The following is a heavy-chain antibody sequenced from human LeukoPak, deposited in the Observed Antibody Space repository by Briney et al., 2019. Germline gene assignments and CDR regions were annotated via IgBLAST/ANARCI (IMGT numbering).Heavy chain of an antibody. CDR3: ASFPSYGGNFDY. Sequence: SGGSLRLSCAASGFTFSSYWMTWVRQAPGKGLEWVANIKQDGNEKYYVDSVKGRFTISRDNAKNSLYLQMNSLRAEDTAVYYCASFPSYGGNFDYWGQGTLVTVSS. V-gene: IGHV3-7*01. CDR1: GFTFSSYW. J-gene: IGHJ4*02. CDR2: IKQDGNEK. D-gene: IGHD4-23*01.